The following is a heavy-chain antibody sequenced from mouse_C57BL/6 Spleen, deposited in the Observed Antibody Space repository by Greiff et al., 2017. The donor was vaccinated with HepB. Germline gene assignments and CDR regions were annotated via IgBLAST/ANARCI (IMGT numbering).Heavy chain of an antibody. V-gene: IGHV1-81*01. Sequence: QVQLQQSGAELARSGASVKLSCKASGYTFTSYGISWVKQRTGQGLEWIGEIYPRSGNTYYNEKFKGKATLTADKSSSTAYMELRSLTSEDSAVYFCARRERYYGSSYFDYWGQGTTLTVSS. CDR1: GYTFTSYG. CDR2: IYPRSGNT. J-gene: IGHJ2*01. CDR3: ARRERYYGSSYFDY. D-gene: IGHD1-1*01.